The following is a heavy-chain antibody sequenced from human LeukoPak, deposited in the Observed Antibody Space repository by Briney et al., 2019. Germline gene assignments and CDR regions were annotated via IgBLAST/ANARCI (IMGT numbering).Heavy chain of an antibody. Sequence: PGGSLRLSCAASGFTVSSNYMSWVRQAPGKGLEWVSVIYSGGSTYYADSVKGRFTISRDNSKNTLYLQMNSLRAEDTAVYYCARDRSGSSIDPAGHWGQGTLVTVSS. V-gene: IGHV3-66*01. J-gene: IGHJ4*02. CDR2: IYSGGST. CDR3: ARDRSGSSIDPAGH. CDR1: GFTVSSNY. D-gene: IGHD1-26*01.